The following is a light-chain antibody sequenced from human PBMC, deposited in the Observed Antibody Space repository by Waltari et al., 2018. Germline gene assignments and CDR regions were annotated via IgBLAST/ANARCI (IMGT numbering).Light chain of an antibody. CDR2: GAS. CDR3: QHYVRLPAT. CDR1: QSVGRT. J-gene: IGKJ1*01. V-gene: IGKV3-20*01. Sequence: EIFLTQSPGTLSLFPGERAALSCRASQSVGRTLAWYQQKPGQAPRLLIYGASNRATGIPDRFSGSGSGTDFSLTISGLEPEDFAVYYCQHYVRLPATFGQGTKVEIK.